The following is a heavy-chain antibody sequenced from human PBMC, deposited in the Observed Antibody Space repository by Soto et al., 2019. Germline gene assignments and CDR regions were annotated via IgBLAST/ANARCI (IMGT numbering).Heavy chain of an antibody. J-gene: IGHJ4*02. D-gene: IGHD1-26*01. V-gene: IGHV4-28*01. Sequence: SETLSLTCAVSSYSISSSNWWGWIRQPPGKGLEWIGYIYYSGTTYYNPSLKSRVTMSVDTSKNQFSLKLTSVTAVDTAVYYCARREIQGPIDYWGQGALVTVSS. CDR3: ARREIQGPIDY. CDR2: IYYSGTT. CDR1: SYSISSSNW.